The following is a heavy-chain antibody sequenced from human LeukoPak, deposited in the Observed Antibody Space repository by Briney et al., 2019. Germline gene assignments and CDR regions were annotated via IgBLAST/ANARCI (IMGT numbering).Heavy chain of an antibody. V-gene: IGHV1-18*01. D-gene: IGHD3-22*01. Sequence: ASVTVSCKASGYIFTSYGISWVRQAPGQGLEWMGWISAYNGNTNYAQKLQGRVTMTTDTSTSTAYMELRSLRSDDTAVYYCARDYGYDSSGYYYDYWGQGTLVTVSS. J-gene: IGHJ4*02. CDR3: ARDYGYDSSGYYYDY. CDR1: GYIFTSYG. CDR2: ISAYNGNT.